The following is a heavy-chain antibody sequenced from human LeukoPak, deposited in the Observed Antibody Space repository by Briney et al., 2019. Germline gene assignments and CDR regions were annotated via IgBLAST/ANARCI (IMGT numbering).Heavy chain of an antibody. J-gene: IGHJ3*02. D-gene: IGHD3-10*01. CDR3: ARDKLRGVSSAFDI. V-gene: IGHV3-21*01. CDR1: GFTFSSYS. CDR2: ISSSSSYI. Sequence: GGSLRLSCAASGFTFSSYSMNWVRQAPGKGLEWVSSISSSSSYIYYADSVKGRFTISRDNSKNTLYLQMNSLRAEDTAVYYCARDKLRGVSSAFDIWGQGTMVTVSS.